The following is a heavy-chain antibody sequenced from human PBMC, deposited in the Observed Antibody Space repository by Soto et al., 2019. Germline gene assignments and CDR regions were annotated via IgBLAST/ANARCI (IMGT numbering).Heavy chain of an antibody. CDR2: IDWDDDK. CDR3: ARLETDNYSTGY. Sequence: GSGPTLVNPTQTLTLTCTFSGFSLSTSGMCVSWIRQPPGKALEWLALIDWDDDKYYSTSLKTRLTISKDTSKNQVVLTMTNMDPVDTATYDCARLETDNYSTGYWGQGTLVTVSS. D-gene: IGHD2-15*01. J-gene: IGHJ4*02. V-gene: IGHV2-70*01. CDR1: GFSLSTSGMC.